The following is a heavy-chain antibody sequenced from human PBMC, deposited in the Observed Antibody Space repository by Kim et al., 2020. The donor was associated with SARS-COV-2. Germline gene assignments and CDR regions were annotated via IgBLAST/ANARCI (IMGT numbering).Heavy chain of an antibody. CDR1: GFTFGDFG. J-gene: IGHJ4*01. CDR2: ITWNSDNI. Sequence: GGSLRLSCVASGFTFGDFGMHWVRRAPGKGLEWVSSITWNSDNIAYADSVRGRFTISRDNAKNSLYLQMSILRPEDTALYYCARGGVMSGTGDWGHGPLVTVSS. D-gene: IGHD1-7*01. V-gene: IGHV3-9*01. CDR3: ARGGVMSGTGD.